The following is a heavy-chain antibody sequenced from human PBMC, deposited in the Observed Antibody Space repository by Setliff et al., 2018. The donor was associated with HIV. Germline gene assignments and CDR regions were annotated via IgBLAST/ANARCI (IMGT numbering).Heavy chain of an antibody. CDR2: ISSSSNYI. V-gene: IGHV3-21*01. CDR3: ARARYCSSTSCPWDAFDI. CDR1: GFTFSSYS. J-gene: IGHJ3*02. D-gene: IGHD2-2*01. Sequence: GESLKISCAASGFTFSSYSMNWVRQAPGKGLEWVSSISSSSNYIYYADSVKGRFTISRDNAKNSLYLQMSSLRAEDTAVYYCARARYCSSTSCPWDAFDIWGQGTMVTV.